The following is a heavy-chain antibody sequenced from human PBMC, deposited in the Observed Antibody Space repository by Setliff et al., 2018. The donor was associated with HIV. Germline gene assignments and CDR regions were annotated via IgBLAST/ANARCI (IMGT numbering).Heavy chain of an antibody. J-gene: IGHJ6*03. CDR2: IIPILGVA. CDR3: VRGVQSPPHYSYYYMDV. Sequence: SVKVSCKASRSTFNSHTINWVRQAPGQGLDWMGRIIPILGVANYAQRFQGKVTITADKSTSTAYMELTSLRFDDTAMYYCVRGVQSPPHYSYYYMDVWGEGTRGTSP. CDR1: RSTFNSHT. D-gene: IGHD3-3*01. V-gene: IGHV1-69*02.